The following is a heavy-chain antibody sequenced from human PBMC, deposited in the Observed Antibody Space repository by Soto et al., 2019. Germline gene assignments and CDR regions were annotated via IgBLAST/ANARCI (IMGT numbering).Heavy chain of an antibody. D-gene: IGHD2-21*02. Sequence: QVQLQESGPGLVKPSQTLSLTCTVSGGSISSGGYYWSWIRQHPGKGLEWIGYIYYSGSTYYNPSLKSRVTISVDTSKNQFSLKLSSVTAADTAVYYCARVNTIVVVTAIDAFDIWGQGTMVTVSS. J-gene: IGHJ3*02. CDR1: GGSISSGGYY. V-gene: IGHV4-31*03. CDR2: IYYSGST. CDR3: ARVNTIVVVTAIDAFDI.